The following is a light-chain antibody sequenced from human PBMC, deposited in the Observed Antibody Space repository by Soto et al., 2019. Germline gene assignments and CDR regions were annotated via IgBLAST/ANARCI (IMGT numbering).Light chain of an antibody. Sequence: IVLTQSPATLSLSPGERATLSCRASQSVSSYLAWYQQKPGQAPRLLIYDASNRATGIPARFSGSGSGTDFTLTISSLEPEDFAVYYCQKYNSAPFTFGQGTRLEIK. CDR1: QSVSSY. CDR3: QKYNSAPFT. CDR2: DAS. V-gene: IGKV3-11*01. J-gene: IGKJ5*01.